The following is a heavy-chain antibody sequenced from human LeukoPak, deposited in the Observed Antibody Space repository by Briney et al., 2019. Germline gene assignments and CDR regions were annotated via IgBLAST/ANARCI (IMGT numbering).Heavy chain of an antibody. Sequence: GGSLRVSCAASGFPFSSYSMNWVRQAPGQGLGWVSYISSSSSNIYYADSVKGRFTISRDNAKNSLYLQMNSLRAEDTAVYYCARGKTAASGVFDYWGQGTLVTVSS. CDR2: ISSSSSNI. D-gene: IGHD6-13*01. CDR1: GFPFSSYS. J-gene: IGHJ4*02. CDR3: ARGKTAASGVFDY. V-gene: IGHV3-48*01.